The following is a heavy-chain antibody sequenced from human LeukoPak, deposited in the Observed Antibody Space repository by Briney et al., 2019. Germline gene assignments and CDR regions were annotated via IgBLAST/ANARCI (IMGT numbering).Heavy chain of an antibody. Sequence: SETLSLTCTVSGGSISSYYWSWIRQPPGKGLEWIGYIYYSGSTNYNPSLESRVTISVDTSKNQFSLKLSSVTAADTAVYYCARDSAPELGWFDPWGQGTLVTVSS. CDR2: IYYSGST. CDR3: ARDSAPELGWFDP. CDR1: GGSISSYY. V-gene: IGHV4-59*01. J-gene: IGHJ5*02. D-gene: IGHD7-27*01.